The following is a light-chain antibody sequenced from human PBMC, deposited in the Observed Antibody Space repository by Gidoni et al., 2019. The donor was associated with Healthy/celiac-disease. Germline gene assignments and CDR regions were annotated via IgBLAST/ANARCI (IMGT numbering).Light chain of an antibody. CDR1: SLRSYY. CDR3: NSRDSSGNHLV. V-gene: IGLV3-19*01. J-gene: IGLJ2*01. CDR2: GKN. Sequence: SSELTQAPAVSVALGQTVRITCQGDSLRSYYASWYQQKPGQAPVLVIYGKNNRHSWIPDRFSGSSSGNTASLTITGAQAEDEADYYCNSRDSSGNHLVFGGGTKLTVL.